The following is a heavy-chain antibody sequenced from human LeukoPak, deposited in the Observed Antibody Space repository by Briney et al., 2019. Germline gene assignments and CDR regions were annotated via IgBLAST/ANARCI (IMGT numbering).Heavy chain of an antibody. V-gene: IGHV3-30*02. Sequence: GGSLRLSCAASGFTFSGYGMHWVRQAPGKGLEWVAFIRYDGSNKYYADSVKGRFTISRDNSKNTLYLQMNSLRAEDTAVYYCAKDGGYCSSTSCPEDNWFDPWGQGTLVTVSS. CDR2: IRYDGSNK. J-gene: IGHJ5*02. CDR1: GFTFSGYG. CDR3: AKDGGYCSSTSCPEDNWFDP. D-gene: IGHD2-2*01.